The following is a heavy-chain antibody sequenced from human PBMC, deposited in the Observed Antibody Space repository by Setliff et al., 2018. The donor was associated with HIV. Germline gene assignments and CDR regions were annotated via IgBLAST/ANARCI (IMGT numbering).Heavy chain of an antibody. J-gene: IGHJ1*01. Sequence: ASVKVSCKASGYTFTSYGISWVRQAPGQGLEWMGWISAYNGNTNYAQKLQGRATMTTDTSTSTAYMELRSLRSDDTAVYYCARDGIAAAGTKYFQHWGQGTLVTVSS. CDR1: GYTFTSYG. V-gene: IGHV1-18*01. CDR2: ISAYNGNT. D-gene: IGHD6-13*01. CDR3: ARDGIAAAGTKYFQH.